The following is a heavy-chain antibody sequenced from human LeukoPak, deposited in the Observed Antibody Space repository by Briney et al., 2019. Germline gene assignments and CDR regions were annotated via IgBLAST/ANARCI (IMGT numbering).Heavy chain of an antibody. V-gene: IGHV4-59*01. CDR1: GGSISSYY. CDR2: IYYSGST. J-gene: IGHJ4*02. Sequence: SETLSLTCTVSGGSISSYYWSWIRQPPGKGLEWIGYIYYSGSTNYNPSLKSRVTISVDTSKNQFSLKLSSVTAADTAVYYCARDRGDGDYYDYWGQGTLVTVSS. CDR3: ARDRGDGDYYDY. D-gene: IGHD2-21*02.